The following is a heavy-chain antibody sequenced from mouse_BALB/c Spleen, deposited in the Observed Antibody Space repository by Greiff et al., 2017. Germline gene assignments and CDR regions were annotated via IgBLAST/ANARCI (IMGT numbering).Heavy chain of an antibody. CDR1: GYSITSDYA. V-gene: IGHV3-2*02. J-gene: IGHJ2*01. D-gene: IGHD1-1*01. Sequence: EVKVEESGPGLVKPSQSLSLTCTVTGYSITSDYAWNWIRQFPGNKLEWMGYISYSGSTSYNPSLKSRISITRDTSKNQFFLQLNSVTTEDTATYYCARNYGSSYPYYFDYWGQGTTLTVSS. CDR3: ARNYGSSYPYYFDY. CDR2: ISYSGST.